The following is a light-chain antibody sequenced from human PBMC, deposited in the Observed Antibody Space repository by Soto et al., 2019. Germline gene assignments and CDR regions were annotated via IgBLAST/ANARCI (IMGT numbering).Light chain of an antibody. CDR1: QSINNR. J-gene: IGKJ1*01. Sequence: DIQMTQSASTVSPAIRDRVTKTCRANQSINNRLAWYQQMPGKAPNPLIYDASRLESGVPSRFRGSGSETEVTLTISGLQPDDFATYYCQQFIDGWTFGQGTMVDIK. V-gene: IGKV1-5*01. CDR3: QQFIDGWT. CDR2: DAS.